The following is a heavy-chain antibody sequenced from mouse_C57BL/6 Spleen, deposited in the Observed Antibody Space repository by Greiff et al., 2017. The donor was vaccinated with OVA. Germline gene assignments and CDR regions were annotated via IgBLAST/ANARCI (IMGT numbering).Heavy chain of an antibody. V-gene: IGHV6-3*01. CDR3: TAVRYWYFDV. CDR2: IRLKSDNYAT. J-gene: IGHJ1*03. CDR1: GFTFSNYW. Sequence: EVKLMESGGGLVQPGGSMKLSCVASGFTFSNYWMNWVRQSPEQGLEWVAQIRLKSDNYATHYAESVKGRFTISRDDSKSSVYLQMNNLRAEDTGIYYCTAVRYWYFDVWGTGTTVTVSS.